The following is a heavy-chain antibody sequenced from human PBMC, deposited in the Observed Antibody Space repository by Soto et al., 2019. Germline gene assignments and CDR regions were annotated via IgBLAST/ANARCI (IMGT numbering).Heavy chain of an antibody. CDR1: GGTFSSYA. D-gene: IGHD1-26*01. CDR2: IIPIFGTA. Sequence: QVQLVQSGAEVKKPGSSVKVSCKASGGTFSSYAISWVRQAPGQGLEWMGGIIPIFGTANYAQKFQGRVTITSDESTSTAYMELSSLRSEDTAVYYCARGGGRSIVGATRRYYGMDVWGQGTTVTVSS. CDR3: ARGGGRSIVGATRRYYGMDV. J-gene: IGHJ6*02. V-gene: IGHV1-69*01.